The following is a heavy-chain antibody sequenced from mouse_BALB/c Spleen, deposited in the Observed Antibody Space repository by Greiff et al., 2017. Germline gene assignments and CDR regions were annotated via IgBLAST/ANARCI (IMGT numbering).Heavy chain of an antibody. Sequence: LQQPGSELVRPGASVKLSCKASGYTFTSYWMHWVKQRPGQGLEWIGNIYPGSGSTNYDEKFKSKATLTVDTSSSTAYMQLSSLTSEDSAVYYCTRGYYGSFDYWGQGTTLTVSA. J-gene: IGHJ2*01. CDR2: IYPGSGST. D-gene: IGHD1-1*01. V-gene: IGHV1S22*01. CDR1: GYTFTSYW. CDR3: TRGYYGSFDY.